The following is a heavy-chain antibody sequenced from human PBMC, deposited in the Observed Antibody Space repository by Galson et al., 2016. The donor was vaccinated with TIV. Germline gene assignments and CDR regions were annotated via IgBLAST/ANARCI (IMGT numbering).Heavy chain of an antibody. J-gene: IGHJ4*02. CDR2: ISPPFGTT. V-gene: IGHV1-69*05. CDR1: GVIFSSNA. Sequence: SVKVSCKASGVIFSSNAFNWVRQAPGHGLEWVGGISPPFGTTNYAQRFQGRVTFTTDASKTTAYMELTSLTSEDTAVYYCARSDKYYVERTGFDSWGQGTLVTVSS. CDR3: ARSDKYYVERTGFDS. D-gene: IGHD2/OR15-2a*01.